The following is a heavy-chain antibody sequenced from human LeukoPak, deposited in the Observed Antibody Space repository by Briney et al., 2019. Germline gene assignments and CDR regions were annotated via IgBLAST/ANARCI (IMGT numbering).Heavy chain of an antibody. CDR2: VNHSGST. CDR3: AREGSSGWYSGPAFDI. Sequence: SETLSLTCAVYGGSFSGYYWCWIRQPPGKGLEWIGEVNHSGSTNYNPSLKSRVTISVDTSKNQFSLKLSSVTAADTAVYYCAREGSSGWYSGPAFDIWGQGTMVTVSS. D-gene: IGHD6-19*01. CDR1: GGSFSGYY. J-gene: IGHJ3*02. V-gene: IGHV4-34*01.